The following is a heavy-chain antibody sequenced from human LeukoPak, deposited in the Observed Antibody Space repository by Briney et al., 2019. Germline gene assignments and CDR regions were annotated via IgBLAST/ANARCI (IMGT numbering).Heavy chain of an antibody. CDR1: GFTLSDSY. D-gene: IGHD2/OR15-2a*01. CDR2: ISGSGSAE. V-gene: IGHV3-11*04. Sequence: GGSLRLSCVASGFTLSDSYMTWVRQAPGKGLEWVSTISGSGSAEDYADSVKGRFTISRDNAKSSMSLEMTTLRAEDTAVYYCARDLSWRSRVYDLWGQGTLVTVSS. CDR3: ARDLSWRSRVYDL. J-gene: IGHJ4*02.